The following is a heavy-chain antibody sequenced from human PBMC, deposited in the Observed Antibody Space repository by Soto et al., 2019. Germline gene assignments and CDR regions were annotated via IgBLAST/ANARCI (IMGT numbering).Heavy chain of an antibody. Sequence: EVQLVESGGGLVQPGGSLRLSCAASGFTFSSYSMNWVRQAPGKGLEWVSYISSSSSTIYYADSVKGRFTISRDNAKNSLYLQSNSLRAEDTAVYYCARREYSGYDAWGQGTLVTVSS. CDR3: ARREYSGYDA. J-gene: IGHJ5*02. V-gene: IGHV3-48*01. CDR2: ISSSSSTI. D-gene: IGHD5-12*01. CDR1: GFTFSSYS.